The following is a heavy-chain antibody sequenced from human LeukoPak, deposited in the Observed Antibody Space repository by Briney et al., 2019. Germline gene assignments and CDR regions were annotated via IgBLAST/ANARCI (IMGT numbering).Heavy chain of an antibody. CDR2: IRYDGTDK. CDR3: ARLNGKYCSGGSCYVDY. V-gene: IGHV3-33*08. J-gene: IGHJ4*02. Sequence: PGGSLRLSCGASGFSFSDYGMHWVRQAPGKGLEWVAFIRYDGTDKYYADSVRGRFTISRDNSKNTLYLQMNSLRAEDTAVYYCARLNGKYCSGGSCYVDYWGQGTLVTVSS. D-gene: IGHD2-15*01. CDR1: GFSFSDYG.